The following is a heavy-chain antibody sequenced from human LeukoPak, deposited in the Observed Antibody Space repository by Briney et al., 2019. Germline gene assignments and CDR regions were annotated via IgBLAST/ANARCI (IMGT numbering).Heavy chain of an antibody. J-gene: IGHJ3*02. D-gene: IGHD3-16*01. CDR3: ARDVEGGTFDI. V-gene: IGHV3-7*03. Sequence: GGSLRLSCAASGFTFSRFWMNWVRQAPGRGLEWVANIDQSGGRNNYVDSVKGRFTISRDNAKNSLFLEMSSLRADDTAVYFCARDVEGGTFDIWGQGTTVTVS. CDR2: IDQSGGRN. CDR1: GFTFSRFW.